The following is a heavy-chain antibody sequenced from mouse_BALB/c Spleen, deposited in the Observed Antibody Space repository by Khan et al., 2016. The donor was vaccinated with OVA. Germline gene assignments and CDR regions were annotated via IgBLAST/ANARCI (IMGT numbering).Heavy chain of an antibody. CDR1: GYTFTSYT. J-gene: IGHJ3*01. CDR2: INPSNGYT. Sequence: QIQLVQSGAELARPGASVKMSCKASGYTFTSYTIHWIKERPGQGLEWIGYINPSNGYTNYNLKFKDKATLTTDKSSTTAYLQLSSLTSDDSAVYNCVRDGAYHRNDGWFAYWGQGTLVTVSA. CDR3: VRDGAYHRNDGWFAY. D-gene: IGHD2-14*01. V-gene: IGHV1-4*01.